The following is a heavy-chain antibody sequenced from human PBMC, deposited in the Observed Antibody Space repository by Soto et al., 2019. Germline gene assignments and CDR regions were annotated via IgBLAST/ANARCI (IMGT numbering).Heavy chain of an antibody. CDR2: IGTAGDT. Sequence: PGGSLRLSCEASGFTFSGLDMHWVRQPPGKGLEWVSSIGTAGDTYYAVSVKGRFTISRDNAKNSLYLQMNSLRAEDTALYYCAKGQRVGATAAFDIWGQGTMVTVSS. CDR3: AKGQRVGATAAFDI. V-gene: IGHV3-13*01. CDR1: GFTFSGLD. J-gene: IGHJ3*02. D-gene: IGHD1-26*01.